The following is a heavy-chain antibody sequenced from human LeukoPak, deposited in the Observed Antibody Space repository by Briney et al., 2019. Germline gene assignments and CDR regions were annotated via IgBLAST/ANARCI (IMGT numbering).Heavy chain of an antibody. Sequence: ASVKVSCKASGYTFTRYDINWVRQATGQGLEWMGWISAYNGNTNYAQKLQGRVTMTTDTSTSTAYMELRSLRSDDTAVYYCARDEQQLTNWFDPWGQGTLVTVSS. V-gene: IGHV1-18*01. D-gene: IGHD6-13*01. CDR3: ARDEQQLTNWFDP. CDR2: ISAYNGNT. J-gene: IGHJ5*02. CDR1: GYTFTRYD.